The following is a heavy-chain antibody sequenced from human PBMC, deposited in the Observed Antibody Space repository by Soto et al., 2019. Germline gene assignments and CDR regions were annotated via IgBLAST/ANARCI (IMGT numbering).Heavy chain of an antibody. J-gene: IGHJ4*02. CDR1: GSTFSSYA. CDR3: ARAPRGLNYYGSGSHYPYFDY. Sequence: PGGSLRLSCAASGSTFSSYAMSWVRQAPGKGLEWVSAISGSGGSTYYADSVKGRFTISRDNSKNTLYLQMNSLRAEDTAVYFCARAPRGLNYYGSGSHYPYFDYWGQGALVTVSS. CDR2: ISGSGGST. D-gene: IGHD3-10*01. V-gene: IGHV3-23*01.